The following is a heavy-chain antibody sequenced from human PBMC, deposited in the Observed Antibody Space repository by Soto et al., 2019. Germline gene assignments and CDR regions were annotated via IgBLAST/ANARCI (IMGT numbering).Heavy chain of an antibody. CDR2: IYYSGST. D-gene: IGHD2-15*01. V-gene: IGHV4-39*01. CDR1: GGSISSSNYY. J-gene: IGHJ6*02. CDR3: ARRAGSVVVPNYYGMDV. Sequence: QLQLQESGPGLVKPSETLSLTCTVSGGSISSSNYYWGWIRQPPGKGLEWIGSIYYSGSTYYNPSLRSRVTISVDTSKNQFALKLSSVTAADTAVYYCARRAGSVVVPNYYGMDVWGQGTTVTVSS.